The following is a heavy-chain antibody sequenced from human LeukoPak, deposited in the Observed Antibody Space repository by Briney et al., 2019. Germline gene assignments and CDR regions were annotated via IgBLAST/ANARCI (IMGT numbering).Heavy chain of an antibody. CDR3: AEHIRYSSGWPPTFVDY. CDR2: IISIFGTA. D-gene: IGHD6-19*01. CDR1: GGTFSSYA. Sequence: SVKVSCKASGGTFSSYAISWVRQAPGQGLEWMGRIISIFGTANYAQKFQGRVTITTDESTSTAYMELSSLRSEDTAVYYCAEHIRYSSGWPPTFVDYWGQGTLVTVSS. J-gene: IGHJ4*02. V-gene: IGHV1-69*05.